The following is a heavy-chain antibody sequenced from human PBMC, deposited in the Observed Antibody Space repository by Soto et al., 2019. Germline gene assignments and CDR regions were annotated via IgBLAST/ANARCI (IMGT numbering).Heavy chain of an antibody. D-gene: IGHD3-22*01. CDR2: ITPMFGTP. CDR1: GGTFSRYT. V-gene: IGHV1-69*13. J-gene: IGHJ4*02. CDR3: ARDGTLYDSSAYYYLY. Sequence: ASVKVSCKASGGTFSRYTITWVRQAPGQGLEWMGGITPMFGTPNYAQKFQGRVTITADESTSTAYMELSSLRSEDTAMYYCARDGTLYDSSAYYYLYWGQGTLVTVSS.